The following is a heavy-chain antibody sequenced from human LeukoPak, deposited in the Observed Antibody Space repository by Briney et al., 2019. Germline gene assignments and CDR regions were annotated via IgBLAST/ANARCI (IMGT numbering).Heavy chain of an antibody. CDR2: ISPKTGNS. J-gene: IGHJ5*02. V-gene: IGHV1-8*01. Sequence: GASVKISCKASGYIFINYDINWVRQAAGQGLEWLGWISPKTGNSGYAQRFQGRVTMTSDTSTDTAYMELSNLRSDDTAVYYCARKTCSSTSCLHPWGQGTLVTVSS. CDR3: ARKTCSSTSCLHP. CDR1: GYIFINYD. D-gene: IGHD2-2*01.